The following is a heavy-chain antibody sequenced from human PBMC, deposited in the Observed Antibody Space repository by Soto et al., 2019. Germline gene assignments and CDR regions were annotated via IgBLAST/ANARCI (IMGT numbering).Heavy chain of an antibody. CDR3: AKSYGSYYYYYGMDV. CDR1: GFTFSSYG. CDR2: ISYDGSNK. D-gene: IGHD1-26*01. V-gene: IGHV3-30*18. J-gene: IGHJ6*02. Sequence: QVQLVESGGGVVQPGRSLRLSCAASGFTFSSYGMHWVRQAPGKGLEWVAVISYDGSNKYYADSVKGRFTISRDNSKNTLYLQMNSLRAEDTAVYYCAKSYGSYYYYYGMDVWGQGTTVTVSS.